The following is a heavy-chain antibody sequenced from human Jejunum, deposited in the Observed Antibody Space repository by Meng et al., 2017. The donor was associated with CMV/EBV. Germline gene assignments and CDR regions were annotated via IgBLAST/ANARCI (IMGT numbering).Heavy chain of an antibody. V-gene: IGHV3-74*01. CDR3: VRDKPHNWFDP. J-gene: IGHJ5*02. CDR1: GLIFSNYS. Sequence: PCAASGLIFSNYSMHWVRQAPGKGLVWVSRVNNDGSDTIYADSVKGRLTISRDNAKNTLYLQMNSLRAEDTGVYYCVRDKPHNWFDPWGQGTLVTVSS. CDR2: VNNDGSDT.